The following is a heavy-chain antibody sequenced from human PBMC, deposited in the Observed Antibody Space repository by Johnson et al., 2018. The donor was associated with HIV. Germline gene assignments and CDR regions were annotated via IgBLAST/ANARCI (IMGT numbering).Heavy chain of an antibody. V-gene: IGHV3-30*04. CDR3: ATFDAFDI. CDR1: GFTFSSYA. CDR2: ISYDGSNK. J-gene: IGHJ3*02. Sequence: QVQLMESGGGVVQPGRSLRLSCAASGFTFSSYAMHWVRQAPGKGLEWVAVISYDGSNKYYADSVKGRFTISRDNSKNTVYLQMNSLRAEDTAVYYCATFDAFDIWGQGTMVTVSS.